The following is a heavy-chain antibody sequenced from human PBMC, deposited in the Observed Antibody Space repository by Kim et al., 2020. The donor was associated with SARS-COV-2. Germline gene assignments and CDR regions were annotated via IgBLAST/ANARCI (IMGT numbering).Heavy chain of an antibody. CDR3: AKAYSGSYYDAFDI. V-gene: IGHV3-30*02. D-gene: IGHD1-26*01. J-gene: IGHJ3*02. Sequence: ANPVKDRLTIPRDHSKNTLDLQMNRLRAEDTAVYYCAKAYSGSYYDAFDIWGQGTMVTVSS.